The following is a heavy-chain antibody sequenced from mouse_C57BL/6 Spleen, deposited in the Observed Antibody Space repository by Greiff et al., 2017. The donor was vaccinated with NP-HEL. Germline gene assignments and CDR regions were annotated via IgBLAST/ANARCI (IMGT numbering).Heavy chain of an antibody. J-gene: IGHJ3*01. CDR1: GYTFTSYW. Sequence: QVQLQQSGTELVKPGASVKLSCKASGYTFTSYWMHWVKQRPGQGLEWIGNINPSNGGTNYNEKFKSKATLTVDKSSSTAYMQLSSLTSEDSAVYYCARFPYGNGAWFAYWGQGTLVTVSA. CDR2: INPSNGGT. V-gene: IGHV1-53*01. CDR3: ARFPYGNGAWFAY. D-gene: IGHD2-1*01.